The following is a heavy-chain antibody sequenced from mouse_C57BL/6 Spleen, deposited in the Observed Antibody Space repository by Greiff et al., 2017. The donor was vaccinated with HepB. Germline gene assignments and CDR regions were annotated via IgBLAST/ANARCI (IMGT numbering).Heavy chain of an antibody. CDR3: ASYYYGSSYPFDY. Sequence: QVQLQQSGAELAKPGASVKLSCKASGYTFTSYWMHWVKQRPGQGLEWIGYINPSSGYTKSNQKFKDKATLTADKSSSTAYMQLSSLTYEDSAVYYCASYYYGSSYPFDYWGQGTTLTVSS. V-gene: IGHV1-7*01. CDR2: INPSSGYT. CDR1: GYTFTSYW. D-gene: IGHD1-1*01. J-gene: IGHJ2*01.